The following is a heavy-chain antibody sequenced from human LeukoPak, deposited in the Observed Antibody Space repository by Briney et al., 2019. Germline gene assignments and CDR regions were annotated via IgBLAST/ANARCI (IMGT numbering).Heavy chain of an antibody. CDR2: ISSSSSYI. D-gene: IGHD6-19*01. J-gene: IGHJ5*02. CDR1: GFAFSSYS. CDR3: ARSTGYSSGWYPLGTNDPNRRNWFDP. V-gene: IGHV3-21*01. Sequence: KPGGSLRLSCAASGFAFSSYSMNWVRQAPGKGLEWVSSISSSSSYIYYADSVKGRFTISRDNAKNSLFLQMNSLRAEDTAVYYCARSTGYSSGWYPLGTNDPNRRNWFDPWGQGTLVTVSS.